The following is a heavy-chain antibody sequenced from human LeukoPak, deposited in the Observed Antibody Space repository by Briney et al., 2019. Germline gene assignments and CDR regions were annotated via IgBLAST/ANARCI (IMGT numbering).Heavy chain of an antibody. V-gene: IGHV4-30-4*01. J-gene: IGHJ4*02. D-gene: IGHD2-15*01. CDR2: IYYSGST. CDR3: ARVGRVVVVAAIDY. Sequence: SQTLSLTCTVSGGSISSGDYYWSWIRQPPGKGLEWIGYIYYSGSTNYNPSLKSRVTISVDTSKNQFSLKLSSVTAADTTVYYCARVGRVVVVAAIDYWGQGTLVTVSS. CDR1: GGSISSGDYY.